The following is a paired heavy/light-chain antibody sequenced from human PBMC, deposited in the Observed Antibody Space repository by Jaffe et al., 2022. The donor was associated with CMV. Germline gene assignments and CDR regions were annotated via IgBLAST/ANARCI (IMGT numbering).Heavy chain of an antibody. Sequence: EVQLVQSGAEVKKPGESLKISCKGSGYSFTSYWIGWVRQMPGKGLEWMGIIYPGDSDTRYSPSFQGQVIISADKSISTAYLQWSSLKASDTAIYYCARWQYDWNQYYYYGLDVWGQGTTVTVSS. CDR3: ARWQYDWNQYYYYGLDV. CDR1: GYSFTSYW. J-gene: IGHJ6*02. V-gene: IGHV5-51*01. D-gene: IGHD1-20*01. CDR2: IYPGDSDT.
Light chain of an antibody. CDR1: QSFSSNY. J-gene: IGKJ3*01. Sequence: EIVLTQSPGTLSLSPGERATLSCRASQSFSSNYLAWYQQKPGQAPRLLIYDASNRATGIPDRFSGSGSGTDFTLTISRLEPEDFAVYYCQQCGSSPSFTFGPGTKVEIK. V-gene: IGKV3-20*01. CDR2: DAS. CDR3: QQCGSSPSFT.